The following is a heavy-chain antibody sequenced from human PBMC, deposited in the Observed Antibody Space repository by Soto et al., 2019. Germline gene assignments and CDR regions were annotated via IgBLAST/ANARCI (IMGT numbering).Heavy chain of an antibody. CDR2: IYYSGST. Sequence: SETLSLTCTVSGGSISSYYWSWIRQPPGKGLEWIGYIYYSGSTNYNPSLKSRVTISVDTSKNQFSLKLSSVTAADTAVYYCERGKGTTVTHFDYWGQGTLVTVSS. V-gene: IGHV4-59*01. D-gene: IGHD4-17*01. J-gene: IGHJ4*02. CDR3: ERGKGTTVTHFDY. CDR1: GGSISSYY.